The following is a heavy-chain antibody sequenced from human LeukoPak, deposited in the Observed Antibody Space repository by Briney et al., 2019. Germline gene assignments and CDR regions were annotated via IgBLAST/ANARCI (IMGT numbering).Heavy chain of an antibody. J-gene: IGHJ6*02. V-gene: IGHV3-23*01. CDR3: AKSTESYDSSGYYYYYGMDV. Sequence: GGSLRLSCAASGFTFSSYAMSWVRQAPGKGLEWVSAISGSGGSTYYADSVKGRFTISRDNSKNTLYLQMNSLRAEDTAVYYCAKSTESYDSSGYYYYYGMDVWGQGTTVTVSS. CDR1: GFTFSSYA. D-gene: IGHD3-22*01. CDR2: ISGSGGST.